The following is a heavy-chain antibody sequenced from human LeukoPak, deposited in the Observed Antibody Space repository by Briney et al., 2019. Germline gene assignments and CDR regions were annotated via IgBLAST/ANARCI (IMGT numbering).Heavy chain of an antibody. V-gene: IGHV1-69*04. J-gene: IGHJ6*02. D-gene: IGHD1-7*01. CDR3: ARDLRLELDYGMDV. CDR1: GGTFSSHT. Sequence: SVKVSCKASGGTFSSHTISWVRQAPGQGLEWMGRIIPILGIANYAQKFQGRVTITADKSTSTAYMELSSLRSEDTAVYYCARDLRLELDYGMDVWGQGTTVTVSS. CDR2: IIPILGIA.